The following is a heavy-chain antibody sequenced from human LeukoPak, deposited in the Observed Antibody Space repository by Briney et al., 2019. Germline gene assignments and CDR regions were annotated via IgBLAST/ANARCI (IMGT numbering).Heavy chain of an antibody. V-gene: IGHV4-39*01. CDR3: ARRRDSTFDY. J-gene: IGHJ4*02. Sequence: PSETLSLTCTVSSGSLSSGTYCWGWIRQPPGKGLEWIGDICYSGSTYYNPPLKSRVTISVDTSKNQFSLNVNSVTAADTALYYCARRRDSTFDYWGQGTLVTVSS. CDR2: ICYSGST. CDR1: SGSLSSGTYC. D-gene: IGHD2-21*02.